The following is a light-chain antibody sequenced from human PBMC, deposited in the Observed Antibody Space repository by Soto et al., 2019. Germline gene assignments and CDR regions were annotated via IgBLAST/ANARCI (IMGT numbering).Light chain of an antibody. J-gene: IGLJ1*01. CDR1: NSDVGAYNY. CDR2: DVT. V-gene: IGLV2-14*03. Sequence: QSALTQPASVSGSPGQSITISCTGTNSDVGAYNYVSWYQQHPDKAPKLMIYDVTNRPSGVSNRFSGSKSGNTASLTISALQADDEADYYCSSYTSATTFVFGAGTKVTVL. CDR3: SSYTSATTFV.